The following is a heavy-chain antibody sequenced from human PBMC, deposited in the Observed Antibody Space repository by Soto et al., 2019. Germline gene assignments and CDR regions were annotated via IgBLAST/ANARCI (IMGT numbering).Heavy chain of an antibody. CDR1: GFTFTNAW. CDR2: IKSKTDGGTT. Sequence: EVQLVESGGGLVKPGGSLRLSCAASGFTFTNAWMNWVRQAPGKGLEWVGRIKSKTDGGTTDYAAPVKGRFTISRDDSKKTLYLQMNSLKTEDTAVIYCTTGLDFWSGYSSYYFDYWGQGTLVTVSS. D-gene: IGHD3-3*01. J-gene: IGHJ4*02. V-gene: IGHV3-15*07. CDR3: TTGLDFWSGYSSYYFDY.